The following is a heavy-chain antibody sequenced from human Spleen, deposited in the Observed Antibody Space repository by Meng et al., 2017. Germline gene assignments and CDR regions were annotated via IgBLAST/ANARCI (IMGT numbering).Heavy chain of an antibody. CDR1: GFTVSSNY. CDR3: ARDHYDSSAYYSSRYYYYGMDV. V-gene: IGHV3-66*02. D-gene: IGHD3-22*01. J-gene: IGHJ6*02. CDR2: IYSGGST. Sequence: GESLKISCAASGFTVSSNYMSWVRQAPGKGLEWVSVIYSGGSTFYSASVKGRFTISRDNSKNMLNLQMNNLRIEDTGVYFCARDHYDSSAYYSSRYYYYGMDVWGQGTTVTVSS.